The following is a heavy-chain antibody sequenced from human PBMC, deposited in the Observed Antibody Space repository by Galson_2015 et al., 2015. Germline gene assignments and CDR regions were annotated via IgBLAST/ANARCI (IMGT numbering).Heavy chain of an antibody. D-gene: IGHD2-2*01. CDR3: ARVPLYYFDY. V-gene: IGHV3-53*01. CDR2: LHRDGTS. J-gene: IGHJ4*02. CDR1: GLTVSDTY. Sequence: SLRLSCAASGLTVSDTYMSWVRQSPGRGLEWVSILHRDGTSYYADSVKGRFTTSRDNSENTLYLQMNSLRAEDTAVYYCARVPLYYFDYWGQGTLVTVSS.